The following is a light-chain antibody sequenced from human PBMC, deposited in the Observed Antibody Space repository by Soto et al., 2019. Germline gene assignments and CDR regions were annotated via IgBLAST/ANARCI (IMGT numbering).Light chain of an antibody. Sequence: QSALTQPASVSGSPGQSITISCTGTSRDVGGYTYVSWDQQHPGKAPKLMIYDVSNRPSGFSNRFSGSKSGNTASLTISGLQAEDEADYYCSSYTSCSTVFGGGTKLTVL. CDR2: DVS. J-gene: IGLJ2*01. CDR1: SRDVGGYTY. CDR3: SSYTSCSTV. V-gene: IGLV2-14*01.